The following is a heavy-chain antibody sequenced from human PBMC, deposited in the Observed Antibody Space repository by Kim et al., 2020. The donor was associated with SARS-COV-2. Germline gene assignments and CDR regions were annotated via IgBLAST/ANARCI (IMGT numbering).Heavy chain of an antibody. CDR3: ARDGPSTVWGFEP. Sequence: ASVKVSCKASGYTFTGFYMHWVRQAPGQGLEWMGWINPNSGGTTYAQEFQGRVTMTRDTSISTAYMELCRLRSDDTAVYYCARDGPSTVWGFEPWGQGTLVTVSP. CDR2: INPNSGGT. D-gene: IGHD4-4*01. J-gene: IGHJ5*02. CDR1: GYTFTGFY. V-gene: IGHV1-2*02.